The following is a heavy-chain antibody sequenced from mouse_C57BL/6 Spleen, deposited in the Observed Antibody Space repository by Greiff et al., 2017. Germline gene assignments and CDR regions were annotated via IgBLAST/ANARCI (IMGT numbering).Heavy chain of an antibody. Sequence: VKVVESGAELVKPGASVKISCKASGYAFSSYWMNWVKQRPGKGLEWIGQIYPGDGDTNYNGKFKGKATLTADKSSSTAYMQLSSLTSEDSAVYFCARDDYGGPLFDYWGQGTTLTVSS. J-gene: IGHJ2*01. CDR3: ARDDYGGPLFDY. V-gene: IGHV1-80*01. D-gene: IGHD2-4*01. CDR2: IYPGDGDT. CDR1: GYAFSSYW.